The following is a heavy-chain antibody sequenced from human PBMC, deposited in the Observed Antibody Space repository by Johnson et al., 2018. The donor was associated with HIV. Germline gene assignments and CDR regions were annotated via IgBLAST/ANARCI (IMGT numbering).Heavy chain of an antibody. Sequence: QVQLVESGGGVVQPGGSLRLSCAASGFTFNTYGMDWVRQAPGKGLEWVAFTRYDGSNKYYADSVKGRFSISRDTSTNTLYLQMNSLRPEDTAVFYCAKDVGNYWPDAFDIWGQGTMVTVSS. CDR2: TRYDGSNK. D-gene: IGHD5-24*01. J-gene: IGHJ3*02. CDR1: GFTFNTYG. CDR3: AKDVGNYWPDAFDI. V-gene: IGHV3-30*02.